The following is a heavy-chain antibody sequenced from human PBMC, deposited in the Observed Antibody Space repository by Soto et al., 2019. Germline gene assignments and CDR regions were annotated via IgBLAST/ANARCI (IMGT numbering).Heavy chain of an antibody. Sequence: SETLSLTCTVSGGSISSGGYYWSWIRQHPGKGLEWIGYIYYSGSTYYADSVKGRLTISRDNSKNTLFLQMNSLRVEDTAVYYCARGSVHYYDSTGHYLPLDHWGQGTLVTVSS. J-gene: IGHJ4*02. CDR3: ARGSVHYYDSTGHYLPLDH. CDR1: GGSISSGGYY. D-gene: IGHD3-22*01. V-gene: IGHV4-31*03. CDR2: IYYSGST.